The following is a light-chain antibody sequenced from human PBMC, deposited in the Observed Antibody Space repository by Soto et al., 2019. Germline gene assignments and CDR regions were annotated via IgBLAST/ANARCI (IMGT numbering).Light chain of an antibody. Sequence: QSVLTQPPSVSGAPGQRVTISCTGSSSNIGAGFDVHWYQQLPGAAPKLLIYGNTNRPSGVPDRFSGSKSGTSASLAITGLQADDEADYYCQSYDSSLSALFGGGTKLTVL. CDR1: SSNIGAGFD. V-gene: IGLV1-40*01. CDR3: QSYDSSLSAL. J-gene: IGLJ2*01. CDR2: GNT.